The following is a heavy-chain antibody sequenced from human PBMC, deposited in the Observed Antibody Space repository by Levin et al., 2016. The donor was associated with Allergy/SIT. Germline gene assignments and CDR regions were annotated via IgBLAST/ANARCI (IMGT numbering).Heavy chain of an antibody. CDR1: GFTFSSYE. V-gene: IGHV3-48*03. D-gene: IGHD3-22*01. CDR3: ARDLFSDSSGPPAPVGA. CDR2: ISSSGSTI. Sequence: GGSLRLSCAASGFTFSSYEMNWVRQAPGKGLEWVSYISSSGSTIYYADSVKGRFTISRDNAKNSLYLQMNSLRAEDTAVYYCARDLFSDSSGPPAPVGAWGQGTLVTVSS. J-gene: IGHJ5*02.